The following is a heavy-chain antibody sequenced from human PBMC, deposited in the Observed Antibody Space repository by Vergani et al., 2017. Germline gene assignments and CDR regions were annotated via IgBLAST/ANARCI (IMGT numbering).Heavy chain of an antibody. CDR2: ISSSSSYT. D-gene: IGHD5-18*01. Sequence: QVQLVESGGGLVKPGGSLRLSCAASGFTFSDYYMSWIRQAPGKGLEWVSYISSSSSYTNYADSVKGRFTISRDNAKNSLYLQMNSLRAEDTAVYYCARALDTAMGRGGYYYGMDVWGQGTTVTVSS. V-gene: IGHV3-11*06. CDR1: GFTFSDYY. CDR3: ARALDTAMGRGGYYYGMDV. J-gene: IGHJ6*02.